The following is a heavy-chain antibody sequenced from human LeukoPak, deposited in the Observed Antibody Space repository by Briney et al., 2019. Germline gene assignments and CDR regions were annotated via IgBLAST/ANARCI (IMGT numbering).Heavy chain of an antibody. CDR1: GFTFSSDW. J-gene: IGHJ4*02. D-gene: IGHD3-22*01. CDR3: ARRSSGYYYAFDY. Sequence: GGSLRLSCAASGFTFSSDWMSWVRQAPGKGLEWVASINQDGSEKYYVDSVKGRFTISRDNARNSLYLEMNSLRAEDTAVYYCARRSSGYYYAFDYWGQGTLVTVSS. CDR2: INQDGSEK. V-gene: IGHV3-7*01.